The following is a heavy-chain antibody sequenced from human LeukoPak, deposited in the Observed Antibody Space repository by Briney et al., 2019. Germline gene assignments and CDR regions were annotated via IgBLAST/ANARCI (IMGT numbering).Heavy chain of an antibody. CDR2: IKSKTDGGTT. CDR3: TTVPDYYYYYMDV. CDR1: GFTFSNAW. Sequence: PGGSLRLSCAASGFTFSNAWMSWVRQAPGKGLEWVGRIKSKTDGGTTDYAAPVKGRFTISRDDSKNTLYLQMNSLKTEDTAVYCCTTVPDYYYYYMDVWGKGTTVTVSS. V-gene: IGHV3-15*01. J-gene: IGHJ6*03.